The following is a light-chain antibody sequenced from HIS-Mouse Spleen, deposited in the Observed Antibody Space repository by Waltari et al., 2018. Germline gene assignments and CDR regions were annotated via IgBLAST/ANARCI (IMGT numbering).Light chain of an antibody. CDR1: SRDVGSYNL. J-gene: IGLJ2*01. CDR3: CSYAGSSTHVV. V-gene: IGLV2-23*01. Sequence: QSALTQPASVSGSPGQSITIPCTGTSRDVGSYNLVPWYQQHPGKAPKLTIYEGSKRPSGVSNRFSGSKSGNTASLTISGLQAEDEADYYCCSYAGSSTHVVFGGGTKLTVL. CDR2: EGS.